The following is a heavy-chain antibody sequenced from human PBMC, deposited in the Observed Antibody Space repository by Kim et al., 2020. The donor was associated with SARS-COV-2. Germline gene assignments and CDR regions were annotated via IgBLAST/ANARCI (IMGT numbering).Heavy chain of an antibody. V-gene: IGHV3-48*02. D-gene: IGHD1-1*01. CDR2: SSSVI. J-gene: IGHJ5*02. Sequence: SSSVIYSADSVTGRVTISRDNDKNSLYLQMNNLRDEDTAVYHCARDRWSDAWGQGTLVTVSS. CDR3: ARDRWSDA.